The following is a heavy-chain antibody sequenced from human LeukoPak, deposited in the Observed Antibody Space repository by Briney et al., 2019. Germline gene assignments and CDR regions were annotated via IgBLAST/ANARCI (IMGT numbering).Heavy chain of an antibody. CDR3: ARDFSGSGTFDY. J-gene: IGHJ4*02. D-gene: IGHD3-10*01. V-gene: IGHV3-11*05. CDR1: GFTFSDYY. Sequence: PGGSLRLSCAAFGFTFSDYYMSWIRQAPGKGLEWVSYISSSSSYTNYADSVKGRFTISRDNAMNSLYLQMNSLRAEDTAVYYCARDFSGSGTFDYWGQGTLVTVSS. CDR2: ISSSSSYT.